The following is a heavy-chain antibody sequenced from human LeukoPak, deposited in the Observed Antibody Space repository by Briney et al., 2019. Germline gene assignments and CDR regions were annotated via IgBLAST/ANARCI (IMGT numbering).Heavy chain of an antibody. D-gene: IGHD3-22*01. J-gene: IGHJ6*02. V-gene: IGHV1-2*02. CDR1: GYTFTGYY. CDR2: INPNSGGT. Sequence: ASVKVSCKASGYTFTGYYMHWVRQAPGQGLEWMGCINPNSGGTNYAQKFQGRVTMTRDTSISTAYMELSRLRSDDTAVYYCARDLYYYDSSGYYYASIYYYGMDVWGQGTTVTVSS. CDR3: ARDLYYYDSSGYYYASIYYYGMDV.